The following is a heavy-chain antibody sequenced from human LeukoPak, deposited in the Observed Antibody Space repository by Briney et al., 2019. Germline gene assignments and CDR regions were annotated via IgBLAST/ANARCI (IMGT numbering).Heavy chain of an antibody. Sequence: GGSLRLSCEASGLTYNNYAMHWVRQSSGKGLEWVSGIGSSGGGTYYADSVKGRFTISRDTSKDTVYLQMDSLRAEDTAIYYCAKIHQNRVVVGAKGAFDIWGQGTVVTVSS. D-gene: IGHD2-15*01. CDR2: IGSSGGGT. V-gene: IGHV3-23*01. J-gene: IGHJ3*02. CDR3: AKIHQNRVVVGAKGAFDI. CDR1: GLTYNNYA.